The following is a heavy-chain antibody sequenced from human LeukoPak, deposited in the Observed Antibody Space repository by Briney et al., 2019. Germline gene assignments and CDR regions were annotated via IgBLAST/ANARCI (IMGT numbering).Heavy chain of an antibody. CDR2: ISGSGGST. CDR1: GFTFSSYA. V-gene: IGHV3-23*01. CDR3: AKGGNYYGSGSLDY. Sequence: GGSLRLSCAASGFTFSSYAMSWVRQAPGQGLEWVSTISGSGGSTYYADSVKGRFTISRDNSKNTLYLQLNSLRAEDTAVYYCAKGGNYYGSGSLDYWGQGTLVTVSS. D-gene: IGHD3-10*01. J-gene: IGHJ4*02.